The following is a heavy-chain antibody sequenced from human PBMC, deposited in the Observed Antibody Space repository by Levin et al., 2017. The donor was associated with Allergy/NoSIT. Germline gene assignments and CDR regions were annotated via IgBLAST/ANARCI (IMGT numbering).Heavy chain of an antibody. CDR3: ARDSGYSGYEEDYYDYGMDV. Sequence: PGGSLRLSCAASGFTFSSYAMHWVRQAPGKGLEWVAVISYDGSNKYYADSVKGRFTISRDNSKNTLYLQMNSLRAEDTAVYYCARDSGYSGYEEDYYDYGMDVWGKGTTVTVSS. J-gene: IGHJ6*04. V-gene: IGHV3-30*04. D-gene: IGHD5-12*01. CDR2: ISYDGSNK. CDR1: GFTFSSYA.